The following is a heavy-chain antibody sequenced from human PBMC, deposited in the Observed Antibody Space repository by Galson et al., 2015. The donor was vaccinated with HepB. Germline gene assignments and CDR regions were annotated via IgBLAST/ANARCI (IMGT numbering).Heavy chain of an antibody. CDR2: IWYDGSNK. Sequence: SLRLSCAASGFTFSSYGMHWVRQAPGKGLEWVAVIWYDGSNKYYADSVKGRFTISRDNSKNTLYLQMNSLRAEDTAVYYCARDATPIGNWFDPWGQGTLVTVSS. D-gene: IGHD1-26*01. CDR1: GFTFSSYG. CDR3: ARDATPIGNWFDP. J-gene: IGHJ5*02. V-gene: IGHV3-33*01.